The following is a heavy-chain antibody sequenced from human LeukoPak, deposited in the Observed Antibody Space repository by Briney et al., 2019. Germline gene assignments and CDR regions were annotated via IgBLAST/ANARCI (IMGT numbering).Heavy chain of an antibody. V-gene: IGHV3-53*01. J-gene: IGHJ4*02. Sequence: GGSRRLSCAASGFTVSSNYMSWVRQAPGKGLEWVSVIYSDGRIHSADSVKGRFTISRDDSKNTLSLQMNSLRAEDTAVYYCARESGYSYGLAGFFDYWGQGTLVTVSS. CDR3: ARESGYSYGLAGFFDY. D-gene: IGHD5-18*01. CDR1: GFTVSSNY. CDR2: IYSDGRI.